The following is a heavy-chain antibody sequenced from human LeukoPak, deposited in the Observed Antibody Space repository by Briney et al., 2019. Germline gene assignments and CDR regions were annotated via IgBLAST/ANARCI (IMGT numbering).Heavy chain of an antibody. D-gene: IGHD1-1*01. CDR1: GGTFSSYA. Sequence: ASVKVSCKASGGTFSSYAISWVRQAPGQGLEWVGWISGHNDNAHYAQKLQDRVTMTRETSTSTVYMELRSLSSDDTATYFCVRDGNDVMDYWGQGTLVTVSS. J-gene: IGHJ4*02. CDR3: VRDGNDVMDY. CDR2: ISGHNDNA. V-gene: IGHV1-18*01.